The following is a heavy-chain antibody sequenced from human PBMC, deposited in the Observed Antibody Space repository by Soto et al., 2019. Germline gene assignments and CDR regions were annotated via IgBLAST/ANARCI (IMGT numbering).Heavy chain of an antibody. D-gene: IGHD3-10*01. V-gene: IGHV1-18*04. CDR3: ARELNYYGSGSYYIKNWFDP. J-gene: IGHJ5*01. CDR1: GYSFISYG. CDR2: INVGNGNT. Sequence: ASVKVSCKASGYSFISYGIGWVRQAPGQGLEWMGWINVGNGNTKYSQKFQGRVTITRDTSTSTAYMELSSLRSDDTAVYYCARELNYYGSGSYYIKNWFDPWGQGTMVTVSS.